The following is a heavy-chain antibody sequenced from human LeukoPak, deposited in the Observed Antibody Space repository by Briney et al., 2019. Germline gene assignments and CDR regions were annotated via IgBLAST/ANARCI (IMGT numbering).Heavy chain of an antibody. CDR2: INSDGSST. CDR1: GFTFSSYW. CDR3: ARDSSGIAVAGSIPNYYYYMDV. J-gene: IGHJ6*03. D-gene: IGHD6-19*01. V-gene: IGHV3-74*01. Sequence: GGSLRLSCAASGFTFSSYWMHWVRQAPGKGLVLVSRINSDGSSTSYADSVKGRFTISRDNAKNTLYLQMNSLRDEDTAVYYCARDSSGIAVAGSIPNYYYYMDVWGKGTTVTVSS.